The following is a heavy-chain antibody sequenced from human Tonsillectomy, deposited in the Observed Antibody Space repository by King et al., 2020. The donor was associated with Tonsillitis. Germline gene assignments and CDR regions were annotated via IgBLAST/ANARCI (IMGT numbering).Heavy chain of an antibody. J-gene: IGHJ4*02. D-gene: IGHD5-12*01. CDR1: GNSINSGYY. Sequence: QLQESGPGLVKPSETLSLTCAVSGNSINSGYYWGWIRQPPGKGLEWIGSIYHSGSTYYNPPLKSRVTISVDTSKNQFSLRLSSVTAADTAVYYCAQSGLYSGYDLGEYYFDYWGQGTLVTVSS. CDR3: AQSGLYSGYDLGEYYFDY. CDR2: IYHSGST. V-gene: IGHV4-38-2*01.